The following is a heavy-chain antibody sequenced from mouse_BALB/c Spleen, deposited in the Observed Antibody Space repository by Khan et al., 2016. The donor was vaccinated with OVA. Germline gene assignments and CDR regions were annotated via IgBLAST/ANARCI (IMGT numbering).Heavy chain of an antibody. CDR1: GYSITSGYY. D-gene: IGHD2-5*01. Sequence: EVQLVESGPGLVKPSQSLSLTCSVTGYSITSGYYWNWIRQFPGNKLEWMGYISYDGSNNYNPSLKNRISIIRDTSKNQFFLKLNSVTTEDTATYYCARGGLVKVDYWGQGTTLTVSS. J-gene: IGHJ2*01. CDR2: ISYDGSN. V-gene: IGHV3-6*02. CDR3: ARGGLVKVDY.